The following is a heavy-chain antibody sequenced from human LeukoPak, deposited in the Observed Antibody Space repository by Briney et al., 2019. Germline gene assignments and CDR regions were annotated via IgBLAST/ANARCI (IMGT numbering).Heavy chain of an antibody. CDR3: ATEQWLENWFDP. V-gene: IGHV1-46*01. CDR1: GYTFTSYY. J-gene: IGHJ5*02. D-gene: IGHD6-19*01. CDR2: INPSGGST. Sequence: ASVKVSCKASGYTFTSYYMHWVRQAPGQGLEWMGIINPSGGSTSYAQKFQGRVTMTEDTSTDTAYMELSSLRSEDTAVYYCATEQWLENWFDPWGQGTLVTVSS.